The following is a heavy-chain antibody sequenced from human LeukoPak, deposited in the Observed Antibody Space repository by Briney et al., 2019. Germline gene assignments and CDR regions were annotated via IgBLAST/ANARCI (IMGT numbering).Heavy chain of an antibody. CDR1: GFTFSSYW. CDR3: ASGYYYDSSGSYFTLDY. V-gene: IGHV3-74*01. D-gene: IGHD3-22*01. J-gene: IGHJ4*02. Sequence: GGSLRLSCAASGFTFSSYWMHWVRQAPGKGPVWVSRINSDGSSTIYADSVKGRFTISRDNAKNTLYLQMNSLRAEDTAVYYCASGYYYDSSGSYFTLDYWGQGTLVTVCS. CDR2: INSDGSST.